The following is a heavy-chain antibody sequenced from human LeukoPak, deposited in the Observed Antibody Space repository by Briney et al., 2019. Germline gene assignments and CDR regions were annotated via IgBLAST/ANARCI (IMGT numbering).Heavy chain of an antibody. CDR1: RYTFADYY. V-gene: IGHV1-2*02. D-gene: IGHD2-21*01. J-gene: IGHJ3*02. Sequence: GASVNLSRTASRYTFADYYMHWVRPAPGQGLARMGWINPSSGDTKYAQKFRVRVTVTRDTSSNKFYLDLSRLRSDDTDVYGCARDGTGDTGGACDSWGRGSIVTV. CDR2: INPSSGDT. CDR3: ARDGTGDTGGACDS.